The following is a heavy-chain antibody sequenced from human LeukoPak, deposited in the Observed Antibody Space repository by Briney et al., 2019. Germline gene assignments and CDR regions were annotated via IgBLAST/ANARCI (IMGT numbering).Heavy chain of an antibody. J-gene: IGHJ4*02. CDR2: IYYSGST. D-gene: IGHD6-13*01. CDR3: ARDLGSSSCDY. Sequence: SETLSLTCTVSGGSISSSSYYWGWIRQPPGKGLEWIGSIYYSGSTYYNPSLKSRVTISVDTSKNQFSLKLSSVTAADTAVYYCARDLGSSSCDYWGQGTLVTVSS. CDR1: GGSISSSSYY. V-gene: IGHV4-39*02.